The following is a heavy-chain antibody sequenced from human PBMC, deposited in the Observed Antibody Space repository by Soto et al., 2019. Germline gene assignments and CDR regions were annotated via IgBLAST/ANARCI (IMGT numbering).Heavy chain of an antibody. CDR3: AGYIVQQLDG. Sequence: QVQLVESGGGVVQPGRSLRLSCAASGFTFSSYGMHWVRQAPGKGLEWVAVISYDGSNKYYADSVKGRFTISRDNSKNTLYLQMNSLRAEDTAVYYCAGYIVQQLDGWGQGTLVTVSS. CDR2: ISYDGSNK. D-gene: IGHD6-13*01. V-gene: IGHV3-30*03. J-gene: IGHJ4*02. CDR1: GFTFSSYG.